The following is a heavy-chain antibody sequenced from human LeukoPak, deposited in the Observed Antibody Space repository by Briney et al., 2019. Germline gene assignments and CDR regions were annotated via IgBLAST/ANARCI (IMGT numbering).Heavy chain of an antibody. CDR2: VNHSGRT. CDR1: GRYFSGYY. CDR3: ARGIRGVIITTNYYNMDV. D-gene: IGHD3-10*01. V-gene: IGHV4-34*01. J-gene: IGHJ6*03. Sequence: SETLSLTCAVYGRYFSGYYWSWVRQPPGKGLEWMGEVNHSGRTSYNPSLKSRVTISADTSKNQFSLRMTSLTAAGTAVYYCARGIRGVIITTNYYNMDVWGPGTTVTVSS.